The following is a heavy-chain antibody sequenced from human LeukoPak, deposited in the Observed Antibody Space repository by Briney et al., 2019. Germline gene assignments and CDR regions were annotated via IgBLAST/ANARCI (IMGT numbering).Heavy chain of an antibody. D-gene: IGHD5-24*01. CDR1: GYTFTGYY. V-gene: IGHV1-2*02. CDR3: ARRPLDGWAFDI. CDR2: INPHSGGT. Sequence: ASVKVSCKASGYTFTGYYIHWVRQAPGQGLEWMGWINPHSGGTNYAQKFQGGVTMTRDTSITTAYMELSSLRSDDTAVYYCARRPLDGWAFDIWGQGTMVTVSS. J-gene: IGHJ3*02.